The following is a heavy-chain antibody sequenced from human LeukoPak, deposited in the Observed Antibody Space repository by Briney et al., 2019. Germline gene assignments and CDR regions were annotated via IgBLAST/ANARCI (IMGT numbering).Heavy chain of an antibody. D-gene: IGHD6-13*01. CDR2: INPNTGDT. V-gene: IGHV1-2*02. CDR3: TRDFWSVAGAGPGFDP. CDR1: GYTFTSYY. J-gene: IGHJ5*02. Sequence: ASVKVSCKASGYTFTSYYMHWVRQAPGQGLEWMGWINPNTGDTNYAQKFPARVTMSRDTSISTVYMELSSLRSDDTAVYYCTRDFWSVAGAGPGFDPWGQGTLVIVSS.